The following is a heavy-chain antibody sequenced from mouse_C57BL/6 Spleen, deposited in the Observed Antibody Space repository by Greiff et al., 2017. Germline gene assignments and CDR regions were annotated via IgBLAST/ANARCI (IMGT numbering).Heavy chain of an antibody. CDR1: GYTFTSYW. J-gene: IGHJ2*01. Sequence: QVQLQQPGAELVKPGASVKLSCKASGYTFTSYWMQWVKQRPGQGLEWIGEIDPSDSYTNYNQKFKGKATLTVDTSSSTAYMQLSSLTSEDSAVYYCARWEDGGFDYWGKGTTLTVSS. CDR2: IDPSDSYT. D-gene: IGHD4-1*01. CDR3: ARWEDGGFDY. V-gene: IGHV1-50*01.